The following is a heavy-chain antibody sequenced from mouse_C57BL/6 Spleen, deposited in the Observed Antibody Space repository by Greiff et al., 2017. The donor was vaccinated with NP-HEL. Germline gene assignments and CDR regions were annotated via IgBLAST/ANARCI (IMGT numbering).Heavy chain of an antibody. J-gene: IGHJ3*01. CDR3: ARAEDHEEVFFAY. CDR1: GYSITSGYD. V-gene: IGHV3-1*01. CDR2: ISYSGST. Sequence: VQLKESGPGMVKPSQSLSLTCTVTGYSITSGYDWHWIRHFPGNKLEWMGYISYSGSTNYNPSLKSRISITHDTSKNHFFLKLNSVTTEDTATYYCARAEDHEEVFFAYWGQGTLVTVSA.